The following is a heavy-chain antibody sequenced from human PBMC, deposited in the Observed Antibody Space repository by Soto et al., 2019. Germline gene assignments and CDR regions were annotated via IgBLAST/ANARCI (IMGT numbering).Heavy chain of an antibody. CDR2: IGTAGDT. Sequence: GGSLRLSCEASGFTFSGFDMHWVRQPTGKGLEWVSSIGTAGDTYYAVSVKGRFTISRDNAKNSLSLQMNSLRAGDMAVYFCAKSQEIGTHFFDSWGQGTQVTVSS. J-gene: IGHJ4*02. D-gene: IGHD6-13*01. V-gene: IGHV3-13*01. CDR3: AKSQEIGTHFFDS. CDR1: GFTFSGFD.